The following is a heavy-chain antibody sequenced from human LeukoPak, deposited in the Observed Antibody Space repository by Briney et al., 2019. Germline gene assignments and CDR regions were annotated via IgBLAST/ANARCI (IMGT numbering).Heavy chain of an antibody. CDR3: ARDRRGGATARRFDY. J-gene: IGHJ4*02. CDR2: IRSDGSNK. V-gene: IGHV3-30*02. Sequence: PGGSLRLSCAASGFTFGSYGMHWVRQAPGKGLEWVTFIRSDGSNKYYADSVKGRFTISRDNSKNTLYLQMNSLRAEDTAVYYCARDRRGGATARRFDYWGQGTLVTVSS. CDR1: GFTFGSYG. D-gene: IGHD1-26*01.